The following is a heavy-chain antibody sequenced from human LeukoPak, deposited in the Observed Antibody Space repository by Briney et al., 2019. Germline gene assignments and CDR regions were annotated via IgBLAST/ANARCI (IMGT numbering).Heavy chain of an antibody. V-gene: IGHV1-18*01. J-gene: IGHJ4*02. CDR2: ISTYNGNT. D-gene: IGHD5-18*01. Sequence: GASVKVSCKASGYSFIRYAITWVRQAPGQGLEWIGWISTYNGNTNYAQSLHGRLTLTTDTSTNTAYMELRSLRSDDTAVYYCARERDTALAPYFDYWGQGTLVTVSS. CDR3: ARERDTALAPYFDY. CDR1: GYSFIRYA.